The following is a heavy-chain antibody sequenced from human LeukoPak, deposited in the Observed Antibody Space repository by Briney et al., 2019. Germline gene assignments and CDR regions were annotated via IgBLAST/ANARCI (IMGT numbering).Heavy chain of an antibody. V-gene: IGHV4-59*01. D-gene: IGHD6-13*01. J-gene: IGHJ5*02. CDR2: IYYSGST. Sequence: SETLSLTCTVSGGSISSYYWSWIRQPPGKGLEWIGYIYYSGSTNYNPSLKSRVTISVDTSKNQFSLKLSSVTAADTAVYYCARGPPGAAGANWFDPWGQGTLVTVSS. CDR3: ARGPPGAAGANWFDP. CDR1: GGSISSYY.